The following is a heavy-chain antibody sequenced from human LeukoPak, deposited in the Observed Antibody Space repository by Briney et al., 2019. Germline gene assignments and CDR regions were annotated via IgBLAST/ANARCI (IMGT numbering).Heavy chain of an antibody. CDR3: AKFGYSSGS. CDR1: GFTFSSYG. J-gene: IGHJ4*02. D-gene: IGHD6-13*01. V-gene: IGHV3-30*18. CDR2: ISYDGSNK. Sequence: PGRSLRLSCAASGFTFSSYGMHWVRQAPGKGLEWVAVISYDGSNKYYADSVKGRFTISRGNSKNTLYLQMNSLRAEDTAVYYCAKFGYSSGSWGQGTLVTVSS.